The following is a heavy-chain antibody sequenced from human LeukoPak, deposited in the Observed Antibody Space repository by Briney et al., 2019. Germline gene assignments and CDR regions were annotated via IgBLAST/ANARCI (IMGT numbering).Heavy chain of an antibody. J-gene: IGHJ4*02. V-gene: IGHV3-30*18. D-gene: IGHD6-13*01. CDR3: AKDLNVAAAGYYFDY. CDR1: GFTFSNYG. Sequence: RRSLRLSCAASGFTFSNYGMHWVRQAPGKGLEWVAVVANDGRDKRYADSVKGRFTISRDNSKNTVYLQMNSLRAEDTAVYYCAKDLNVAAAGYYFDYWGQGTLVTVSS. CDR2: VANDGRDK.